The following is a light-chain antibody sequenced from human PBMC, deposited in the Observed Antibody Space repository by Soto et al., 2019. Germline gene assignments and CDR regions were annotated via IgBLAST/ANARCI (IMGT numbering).Light chain of an antibody. J-gene: IGKJ4*01. CDR3: QQRANWPLLT. CDR2: DTS. Sequence: EIVLTQSPDTLSLYPGERATLSCSASQTINHYLAWYQQKPGQAPRLLIYDTSTRATGIPARLTGSGSGPVFTLIISNLQPEDSAVYYRQQRANWPLLTLGGGTKVEIK. CDR1: QTINHY. V-gene: IGKV3-11*01.